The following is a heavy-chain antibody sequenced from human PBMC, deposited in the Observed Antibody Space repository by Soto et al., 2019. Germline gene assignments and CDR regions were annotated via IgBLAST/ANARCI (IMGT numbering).Heavy chain of an antibody. CDR1: GFTFSSYG. CDR3: ARSIAAAGSFGPYYYYGMDV. Sequence: QVQLVESGGGVVQPGRSLRLSCAASGFTFSSYGMHWVRQAPGKGLEWVAVIWYDGSNKYYADSVKGRFTISRDNSKNTLDLQMNRLRAEDTAVYYCARSIAAAGSFGPYYYYGMDVWGQGTTVTVSS. D-gene: IGHD6-13*01. J-gene: IGHJ6*02. V-gene: IGHV3-33*01. CDR2: IWYDGSNK.